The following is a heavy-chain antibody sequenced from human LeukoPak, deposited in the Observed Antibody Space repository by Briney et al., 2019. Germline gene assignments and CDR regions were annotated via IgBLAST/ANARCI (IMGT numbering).Heavy chain of an antibody. V-gene: IGHV3-30*03. CDR3: ARGRDYGDY. Sequence: GGSLRLSCAASGFTFSSYDMHWVRQAPGKGLEWVAVISFDGSNKKYADSVKGRFTISRDNSKNTLYLQMNSLRAEDTAVYYCARGRDYGDYWGQGTLVTVSS. CDR2: ISFDGSNK. CDR1: GFTFSSYD. J-gene: IGHJ4*02.